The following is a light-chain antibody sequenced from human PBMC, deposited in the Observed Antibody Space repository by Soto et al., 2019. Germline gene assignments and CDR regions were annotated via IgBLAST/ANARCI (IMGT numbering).Light chain of an antibody. CDR1: SSDVGSYNY. Sequence: QSVLTQPASVSGSPGQSITISCTGTSSDVGSYNYVSWYQHHPGKAPKLMLYEVTNRPSGVSNRFSGSKSGNTASLIISGLRAEDEADYYCTSYTSDSTPYVFGTGTKVTVL. CDR2: EVT. CDR3: TSYTSDSTPYV. V-gene: IGLV2-14*01. J-gene: IGLJ1*01.